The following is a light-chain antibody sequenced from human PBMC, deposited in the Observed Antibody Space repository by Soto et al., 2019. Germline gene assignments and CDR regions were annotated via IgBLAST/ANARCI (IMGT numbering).Light chain of an antibody. V-gene: IGKV3-20*01. CDR3: QQYDNSTYT. CDR2: GAS. CDR1: QSVSSSF. J-gene: IGKJ2*01. Sequence: EIVLTQSPGTLSLSPGERATLSCRASQSVSSSFLAWYQQKPGQAPRLLIYGASSRATGIPDRFSGSGSGTDFSLTISSLEPEDFAVYYCQQYDNSTYTFGQGTKLEIK.